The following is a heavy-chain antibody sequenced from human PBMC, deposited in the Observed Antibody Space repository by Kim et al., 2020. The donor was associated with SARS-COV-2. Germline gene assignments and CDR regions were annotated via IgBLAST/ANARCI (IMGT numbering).Heavy chain of an antibody. CDR3: ARDRWGGYSFEGMDV. Sequence: GGSLRLSCAASGFTVSSNYMSWVRQAPGKGLEWVSVIYSGGSTYYADSVKGRFTISRDNSKNTLYLQMNSLRAEDTAVYYCARDRWGGYSFEGMDVWGQGTTVTVSS. D-gene: IGHD5-18*01. J-gene: IGHJ6*02. CDR2: IYSGGST. V-gene: IGHV3-53*01. CDR1: GFTVSSNY.